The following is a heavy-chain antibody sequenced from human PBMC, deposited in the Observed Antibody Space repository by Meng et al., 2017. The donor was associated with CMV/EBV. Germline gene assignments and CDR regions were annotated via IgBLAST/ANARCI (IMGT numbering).Heavy chain of an antibody. D-gene: IGHD4-23*01. V-gene: IGHV1-2*02. CDR1: GYPFTGYY. CDR3: ARARLTMVVTPY. Sequence: CKASGYPFTGYYMHWVRQAPGQGLEWMGWINPNSGGTNYAQKFQGRVTMTRDTSISTAYMELSRLRSDDTAVYYCARARLTMVVTPYWGQGTLVTVSS. J-gene: IGHJ4*02. CDR2: INPNSGGT.